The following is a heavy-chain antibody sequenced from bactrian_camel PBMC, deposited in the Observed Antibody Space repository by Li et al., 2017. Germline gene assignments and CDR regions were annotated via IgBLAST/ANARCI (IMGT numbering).Heavy chain of an antibody. CDR1: GFTYAKNL. V-gene: IGHV3S1*01. CDR3: AATWACGGSWSRPSIYSY. J-gene: IGHJ4*01. Sequence: QVQLVESGGGSVQAGGSLTLSCLASGFTYAKNLMGWFRQAPGKEREGVASIFTRGGTTTYADYVKGRFTISRDNAKNAVTLQMNNLQSEDTALYYCAATWACGGSWSRPSIYSYWGQGTQVTVS. CDR2: IFTRGGTT. D-gene: IGHD1*01.